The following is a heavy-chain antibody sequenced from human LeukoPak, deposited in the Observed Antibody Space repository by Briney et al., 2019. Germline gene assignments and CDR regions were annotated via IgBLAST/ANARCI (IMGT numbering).Heavy chain of an antibody. CDR1: GGSFSGYY. CDR3: ARSQRQFDY. CDR2: INHSGST. J-gene: IGHJ4*02. V-gene: IGHV4-34*01. Sequence: TSETLSLTCAVYGGSFSGYYWSWIRQPPGKGLEWIGEINHSGSTNYNPSLKSRVTISVDTSKNQFSLKLSSVTAADTAVYYCARSQRQFDYWGQGTLVTVSS. D-gene: IGHD1-1*01.